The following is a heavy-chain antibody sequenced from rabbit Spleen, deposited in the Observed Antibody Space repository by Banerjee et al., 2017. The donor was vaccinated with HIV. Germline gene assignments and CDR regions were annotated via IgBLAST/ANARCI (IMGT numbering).Heavy chain of an antibody. D-gene: IGHD7-1*01. Sequence: QQQLEESGGGLVKPEGSLTLTCTASGFTLSSYYISWVRQAPGKGLEWIGCIGTGKSVYASWVSGRFIMSRTSSTTVTLQMTSLTAADTATYFCARDLVTAIGWNFALWGPGTLVTVS. CDR1: GFTLSSYY. J-gene: IGHJ4*01. CDR2: IGTGKSV. V-gene: IGHV1S45*01. CDR3: ARDLVTAIGWNFAL.